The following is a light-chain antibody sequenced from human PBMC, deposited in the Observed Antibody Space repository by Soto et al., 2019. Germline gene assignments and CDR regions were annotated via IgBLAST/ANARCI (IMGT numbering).Light chain of an antibody. Sequence: DIQMTQSPSTLSGSVGDRVTITCRASQTISSWLAWYQQKPGKAPKLLIYNASTLKSGVPSRFSGSGSGTEFTLTISSLQPDDFATYYCQHYNSYSEAFGQVTKVELK. J-gene: IGKJ1*01. V-gene: IGKV1-5*03. CDR3: QHYNSYSEA. CDR2: NAS. CDR1: QTISSW.